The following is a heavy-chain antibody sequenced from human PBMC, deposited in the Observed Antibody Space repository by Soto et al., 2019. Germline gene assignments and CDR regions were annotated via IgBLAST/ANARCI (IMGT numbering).Heavy chain of an antibody. CDR2: ISSSGSTI. CDR3: ARLAGYSSSWYTFYYYGMDV. V-gene: IGHV3-48*03. Sequence: GGSLRLSCAASGFTFSRYEMNWVRQAPGKGLEWVSYISSSGSTIYYADSVKGRFTISRDNAKNSLYLQMDSLRAEDTAVYYCARLAGYSSSWYTFYYYGMDVWGQGTTVTVSS. J-gene: IGHJ6*02. D-gene: IGHD6-13*01. CDR1: GFTFSRYE.